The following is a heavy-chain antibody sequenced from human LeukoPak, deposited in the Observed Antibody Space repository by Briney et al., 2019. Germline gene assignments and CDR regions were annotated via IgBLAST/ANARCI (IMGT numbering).Heavy chain of an antibody. Sequence: GGSLRLSCAASGFTFSGYWMSWVRQAPGKGLEWVANIKQDGSEKYYVDSVKGRFTISGDNAKNSLYLQMNSLRAEDTAVYYCVRDPYRIVVVPHYFDYWGQGTLVTVSS. V-gene: IGHV3-7*01. D-gene: IGHD3-22*01. CDR2: IKQDGSEK. CDR1: GFTFSGYW. CDR3: VRDPYRIVVVPHYFDY. J-gene: IGHJ4*02.